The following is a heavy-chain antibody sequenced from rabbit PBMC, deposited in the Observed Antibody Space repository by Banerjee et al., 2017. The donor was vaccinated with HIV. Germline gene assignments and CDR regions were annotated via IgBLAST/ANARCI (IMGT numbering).Heavy chain of an antibody. CDR2: IYAGGYDKT. D-gene: IGHD1-1*01. J-gene: IGHJ6*01. Sequence: QSLEESGGDLVKPGASLTLTCKASGIDGSSSYYICWVRQAPGKGLEWIACIYAGGYDKTYYARWATGRFTISETSSTTVTLQMTSLTAADTATYFCARGSAYWDYYYGMDLWGPGTLVTVS. CDR1: GIDGSSSYY. V-gene: IGHV1S40*01. CDR3: ARGSAYWDYYYGMDL.